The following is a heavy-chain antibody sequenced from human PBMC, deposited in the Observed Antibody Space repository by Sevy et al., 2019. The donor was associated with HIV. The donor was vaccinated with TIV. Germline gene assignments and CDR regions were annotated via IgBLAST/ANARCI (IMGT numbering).Heavy chain of an antibody. V-gene: IGHV3-21*01. CDR3: AREGDCIGIDCYDDWRLPSYYYYPMDV. J-gene: IGHJ6*02. CDR2: ISSKNDYI. Sequence: GGSLRLSCAASGFDFGTYSMNWVRQAPGKGLEWVSSISSKNDYIFYADSVKGRFTISKDNAKNSLYLQMNSLGVDDTAVYYCAREGDCIGIDCYDDWRLPSYYYYPMDVWGQGTTVTVSS. CDR1: GFDFGTYS. D-gene: IGHD2-2*01.